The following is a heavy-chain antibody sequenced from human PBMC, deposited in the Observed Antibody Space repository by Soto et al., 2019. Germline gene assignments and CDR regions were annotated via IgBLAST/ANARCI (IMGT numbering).Heavy chain of an antibody. V-gene: IGHV4-34*01. Sequence: AWETLSLTCAVYGGSFSGYYWSWIRQPPGKGLEWIGEINHSGSTNYNPSLKSRVTISVDTSKNQFSLKLSSVTAADTAVYYCARGETYYYYGMDVWGQGTTVTVSS. CDR2: INHSGST. J-gene: IGHJ6*02. CDR3: ARGETYYYYGMDV. CDR1: GGSFSGYY.